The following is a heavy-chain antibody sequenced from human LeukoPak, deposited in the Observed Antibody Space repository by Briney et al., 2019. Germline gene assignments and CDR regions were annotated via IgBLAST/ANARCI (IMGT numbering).Heavy chain of an antibody. CDR2: IYYSGST. D-gene: IGHD6-13*01. J-gene: IGHJ4*02. CDR1: GGSISTYY. Sequence: SETLSLTCTVSGGSISTYYWTWIRQPPGKGLEWIGYIYYSGSTNYNPSLKSRVTISVDTSKNQFSLKLSSVTAADTAVYYCARVYSSSFDYWGQGTLVTVSS. V-gene: IGHV4-59*01. CDR3: ARVYSSSFDY.